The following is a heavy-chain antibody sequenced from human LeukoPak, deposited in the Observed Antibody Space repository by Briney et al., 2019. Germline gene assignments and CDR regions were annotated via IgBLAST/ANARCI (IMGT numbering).Heavy chain of an antibody. CDR1: GFDFRNYY. CDR2: IKYDGTYT. J-gene: IGHJ4*02. Sequence: PGGSLRLSCEASGFDFRNYYMSWVRQAPGKELEWLANIKYDGTYTNYKDSVKGRLTLSRDNAKNSVYLQMNSLRAEDTAVYYCTRDEGATVATYRFDFWGRGTLVTVSS. D-gene: IGHD4-23*01. V-gene: IGHV3-7*01. CDR3: TRDEGATVATYRFDF.